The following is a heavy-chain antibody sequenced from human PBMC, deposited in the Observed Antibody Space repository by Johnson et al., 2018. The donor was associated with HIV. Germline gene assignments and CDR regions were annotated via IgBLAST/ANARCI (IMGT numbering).Heavy chain of an antibody. J-gene: IGHJ3*02. D-gene: IGHD6-19*01. CDR3: AKGGAVAGTRDAFDI. CDR1: GFTFSSYA. Sequence: MQLVESGGGLVKPGGSLRLSCAASGFTFSSYAMHWVRQAPGKGLEWVSAISGSGGSTYYADSVKGRFTISRDNSKNTLYLQMNSLRAEDTAVYYCAKGGAVAGTRDAFDIWGQGTMVTVSS. CDR2: ISGSGGST. V-gene: IGHV3-23*04.